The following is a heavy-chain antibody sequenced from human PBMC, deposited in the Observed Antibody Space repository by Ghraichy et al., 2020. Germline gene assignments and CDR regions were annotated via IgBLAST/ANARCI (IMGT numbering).Heavy chain of an antibody. CDR1: GFTFSSYW. D-gene: IGHD3-10*01. Sequence: GESLNISCAASGFTFSSYWMSWVRQAPGKGLEWVANIKQDGSEKYYVDSVKGRFTISRDNAKNSLYLQMNSLRAEDTAVYYCAKERETMVRGVIIYWGQGTLVTVSS. J-gene: IGHJ4*02. CDR3: AKERETMVRGVIIY. V-gene: IGHV3-7*03. CDR2: IKQDGSEK.